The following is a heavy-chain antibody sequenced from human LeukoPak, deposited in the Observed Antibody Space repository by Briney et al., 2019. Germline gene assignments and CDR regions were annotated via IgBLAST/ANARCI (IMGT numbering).Heavy chain of an antibody. CDR3: TRDLMDYDVSTGLHHYYMDV. D-gene: IGHD3-9*01. CDR2: IRDDGSNK. Sequence: GSLRLSCAASGFTFSRYGMHWVRQAPGKGLEWVAFIRDDGSNKNYADSVKGRFTISRDNSKNTLYLQMNSLRAEDTAVYYCTRDLMDYDVSTGLHHYYMDVWGQGTTVTVSS. V-gene: IGHV3-30*02. J-gene: IGHJ6*02. CDR1: GFTFSRYG.